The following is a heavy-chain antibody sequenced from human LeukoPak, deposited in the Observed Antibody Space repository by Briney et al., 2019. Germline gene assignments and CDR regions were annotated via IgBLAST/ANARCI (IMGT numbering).Heavy chain of an antibody. V-gene: IGHV3-33*01. CDR2: IWYDGSNK. CDR1: GFXFSSYG. D-gene: IGHD1-26*01. CDR3: ARDMGATISYFDY. J-gene: IGHJ4*02. Sequence: PGGSLRLSCAASGFXFSSYGIHWVRQAPGKGLEWVAVIWYDGSNKYYADSVKGRFTISRDNSKNTLYLQMNSLRAEDTAVYYCARDMGATISYFDYWGQGTLVTVSS.